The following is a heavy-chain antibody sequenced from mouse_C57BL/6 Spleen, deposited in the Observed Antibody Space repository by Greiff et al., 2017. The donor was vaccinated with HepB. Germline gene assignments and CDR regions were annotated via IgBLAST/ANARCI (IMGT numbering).Heavy chain of an antibody. J-gene: IGHJ1*03. CDR3: ARETGTRDWYFDV. CDR1: GYTFTDYN. Sequence: VQLQQSGPELVKPGASVKMSCKASGYTFTDYNMHWVKQSHGKSLEWIGYINPNNGGTSYNQKFKGKATLTVNKSSSTAYMELHSLTSEDSAVYYCARETGTRDWYFDVWGTGTTVTVSS. CDR2: INPNNGGT. V-gene: IGHV1-22*01. D-gene: IGHD4-1*01.